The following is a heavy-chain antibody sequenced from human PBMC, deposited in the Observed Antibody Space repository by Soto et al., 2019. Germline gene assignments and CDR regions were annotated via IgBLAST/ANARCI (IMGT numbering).Heavy chain of an antibody. CDR1: GYTFSSYG. D-gene: IGHD2-2*01. V-gene: IGHV1-18*01. CDR3: ARDAAVLTAVQDLHYYYGMEV. CDR2: ISVYNGNT. Sequence: ASVKVSCKASGYTFSSYGISWARQAPGQGLEWMAWISVYNGNTKYAQKAQGRVIMTTDTSTSTAYMELRSLRSDDTAMYYCARDAAVLTAVQDLHYYYGMEVWGQGTTVTAP. J-gene: IGHJ6*02.